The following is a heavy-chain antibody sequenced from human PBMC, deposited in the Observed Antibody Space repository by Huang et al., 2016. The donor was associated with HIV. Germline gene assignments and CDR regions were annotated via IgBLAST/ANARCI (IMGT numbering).Heavy chain of an antibody. CDR2: IYYSGTT. CDR3: ARGLWAMVEGSFYFDY. CDR1: GRSISRGGHY. V-gene: IGHV4-30-4*08. J-gene: IGHJ4*02. D-gene: IGHD5-18*01. Sequence: QVQLQESGPGLVTPSQTLSLTCSVSGRSISRGGHYWSWIRQSPGRGLEWIGCIYYSGTTRYNPSLKSRVSISVATSKNQFSLKLTSVTAADTAVYYCARGLWAMVEGSFYFDYWGQGTLVTVSS.